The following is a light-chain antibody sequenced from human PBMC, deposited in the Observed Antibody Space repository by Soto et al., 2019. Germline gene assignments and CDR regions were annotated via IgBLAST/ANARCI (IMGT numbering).Light chain of an antibody. CDR1: QGIRND. V-gene: IGKV1-17*01. CDR3: QHLNSYPRT. J-gene: IGKJ1*01. CDR2: AAS. Sequence: DIQITQSPSSLAEFLGYSVTMACRASQGIRNDLGWYQQKPGTAPKPLIYAASTLQSGVPSRFSGSGSGTDFTLTISSLQPEDSATYYCQHLNSYPRTFGHGTKVDI.